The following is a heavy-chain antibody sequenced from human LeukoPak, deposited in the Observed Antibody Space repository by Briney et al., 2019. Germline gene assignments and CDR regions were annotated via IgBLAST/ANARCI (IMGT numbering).Heavy chain of an antibody. CDR1: GFTFSSYA. V-gene: IGHV3-30-3*01. Sequence: GGSLRLSCAASGFTFSSYAMHWVRQAPGKGLEWVAVISYDGSNKYYADSVKGRFTISRDNSKNTLYLQMNSLRAEDTAVYYCAKVLRFLEWPLPGYMDVWGKGTTVTVSS. CDR3: AKVLRFLEWPLPGYMDV. CDR2: ISYDGSNK. J-gene: IGHJ6*03. D-gene: IGHD3-3*01.